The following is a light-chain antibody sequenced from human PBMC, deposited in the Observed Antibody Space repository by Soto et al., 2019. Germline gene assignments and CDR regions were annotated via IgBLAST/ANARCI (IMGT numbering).Light chain of an antibody. CDR2: DNN. Sequence: QSGLSQPPSVSAAPGHKVTISCLGTSSNIENFYVSWYQQLPGTAPKLLIYDNNKRSSGIPDRFSGSKSGTSTTLDITGLQSGDEADYSCSTYESSLMDGVFGTGSKVTV. CDR1: SSNIENFY. CDR3: STYESSLMDGV. V-gene: IGLV1-51*01. J-gene: IGLJ1*01.